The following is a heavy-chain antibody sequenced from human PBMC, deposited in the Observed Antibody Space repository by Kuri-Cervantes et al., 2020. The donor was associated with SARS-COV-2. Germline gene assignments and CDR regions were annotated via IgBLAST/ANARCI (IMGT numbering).Heavy chain of an antibody. Sequence: LRLSCTVSGGSISSGSYYWSWTRQPAGKGLEWIGRIYTSGSTNYNPSLKSRVTISVDTSKNQFSLKLSSVTAADTAVYYCARGRADIWGQGTMVTVSS. V-gene: IGHV4-61*02. CDR2: IYTSGST. J-gene: IGHJ3*02. CDR1: GGSISSGSYY. CDR3: ARGRADI.